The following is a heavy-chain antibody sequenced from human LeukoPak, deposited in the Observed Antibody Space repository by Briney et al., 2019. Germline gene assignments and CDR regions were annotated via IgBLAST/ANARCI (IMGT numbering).Heavy chain of an antibody. CDR3: ARAGLMTTVTTGVDY. J-gene: IGHJ4*02. CDR2: IYHSGST. Sequence: SETLSLTCTVSGGSISSGGYYWSWIRQPPGKGLEWIGYIYHSGSTYYNPSLKSRVTISVDRSKNQLSLKLSSVTAADTAVYYCARAGLMTTVTTGVDYWGQGTLVTVSS. V-gene: IGHV4-30-2*01. CDR1: GGSISSGGYY. D-gene: IGHD4-17*01.